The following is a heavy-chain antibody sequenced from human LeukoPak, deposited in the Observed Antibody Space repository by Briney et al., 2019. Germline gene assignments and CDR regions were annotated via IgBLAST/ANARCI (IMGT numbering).Heavy chain of an antibody. CDR2: ISSSSSYI. V-gene: IGHV3-21*01. D-gene: IGHD5-18*01. J-gene: IGHJ4*02. CDR3: ARATQLWFDFDY. Sequence: PGGSLRLSCAASGFTFSSYSMNWVRQAPGKGLEWVSSISSSSSYIYYADSVKGRFTISRDDAKNSLYLQMNSLRAEDTAVYYCARATQLWFDFDYWGQGTLVTVSS. CDR1: GFTFSSYS.